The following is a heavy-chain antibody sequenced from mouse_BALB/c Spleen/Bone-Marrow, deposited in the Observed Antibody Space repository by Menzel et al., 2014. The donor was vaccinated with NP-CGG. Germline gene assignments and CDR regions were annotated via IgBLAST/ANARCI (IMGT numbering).Heavy chain of an antibody. V-gene: IGHV5-12*01. CDR1: GFTFSDYY. Sequence: EVQLQQSGGGLVQPGGSLKLSCAPSGFTFSDYYMYWVRQTPEKRLEWVAYITKGGGSTYYPDIVKGRFTISRDNAKNTLYLQMSRLKSEDTAMYYCARQLAYAMDYWGQGTSVTVSS. D-gene: IGHD4-1*01. CDR2: ITKGGGST. J-gene: IGHJ4*01. CDR3: ARQLAYAMDY.